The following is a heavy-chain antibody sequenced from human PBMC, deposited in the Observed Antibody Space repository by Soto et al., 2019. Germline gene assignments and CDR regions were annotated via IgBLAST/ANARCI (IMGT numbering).Heavy chain of an antibody. D-gene: IGHD6-13*01. V-gene: IGHV1-46*01. CDR1: GYTFTSYY. CDR3: ANGLPQAAASPYGMDV. Sequence: GASVKVSCKASGYTFTSYYMHWVRQAPGQGLEWMGIINPSGGSTSYAQKFQGRVTMTRDTSTSTVYMELSSLRSEDTAVYYFANGLPQAAASPYGMDVWGQGTTVTVSS. CDR2: INPSGGST. J-gene: IGHJ6*02.